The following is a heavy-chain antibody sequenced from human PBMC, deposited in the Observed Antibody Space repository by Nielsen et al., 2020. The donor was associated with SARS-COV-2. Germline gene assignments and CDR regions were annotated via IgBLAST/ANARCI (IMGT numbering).Heavy chain of an antibody. CDR1: GFTFSDYY. V-gene: IGHV3-48*01. Sequence: GESLKISCAASGFTFSDYYMNWVRQAPGKGLEWVSYISSSSSTIYYADSVKGRFTISRDNAKNSLYLQMNSLRAEDTAVYYCARGSLLRGYYFDYWGQGTLVTVSS. CDR2: ISSSSSTI. D-gene: IGHD3-22*01. CDR3: ARGSLLRGYYFDY. J-gene: IGHJ4*02.